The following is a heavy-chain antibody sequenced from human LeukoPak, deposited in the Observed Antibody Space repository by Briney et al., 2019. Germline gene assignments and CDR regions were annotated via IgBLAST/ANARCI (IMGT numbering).Heavy chain of an antibody. J-gene: IGHJ6*02. V-gene: IGHV4-4*02. D-gene: IGHD2-15*01. Sequence: SGTLSLTCAVSSGSITSTNWWSWVRQPPGKGLEWIGEIYHSGSTNYNPSLKSRVTISVDKSKNQFSLKLSSVTAADTAVYYCARGHCSGGSCPYWYYGMDVWGQGTTVTVSS. CDR3: ARGHCSGGSCPYWYYGMDV. CDR2: IYHSGST. CDR1: SGSITSTNW.